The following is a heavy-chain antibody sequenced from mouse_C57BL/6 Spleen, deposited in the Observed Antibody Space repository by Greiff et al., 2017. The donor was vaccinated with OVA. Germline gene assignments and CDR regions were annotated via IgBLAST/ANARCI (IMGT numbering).Heavy chain of an antibody. CDR3: ARGYYGSSPLAY. J-gene: IGHJ3*01. Sequence: EVQLQQSGGGLVKPGGSLKLSCAASGFTFSDYGMHWVRQAPEKGLEWVAYISSGSSTIYYADTVKGRFTISIDNAKNPLFLQMTSLRSEDTAMYYSARGYYGSSPLAYWGQGTLVTVSA. D-gene: IGHD1-1*01. V-gene: IGHV5-17*01. CDR1: GFTFSDYG. CDR2: ISSGSSTI.